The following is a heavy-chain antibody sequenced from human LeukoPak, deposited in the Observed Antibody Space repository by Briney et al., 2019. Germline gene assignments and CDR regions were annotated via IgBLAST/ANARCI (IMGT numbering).Heavy chain of an antibody. D-gene: IGHD5-18*01. J-gene: IGHJ6*03. V-gene: IGHV1-18*01. CDR1: GYTFTNYG. CDR3: ARDDLDTTYYYMDV. CDR2: ISGYNGCT. Sequence: ASVKVSCKASGYTFTNYGVSWVRQAPGQGLEWMGWISGYNGCTNYAQKFQFRVTMTTDTSTSTAYMELRSLTSDDTAVYYCARDDLDTTYYYMDVWGKGTTVTVSS.